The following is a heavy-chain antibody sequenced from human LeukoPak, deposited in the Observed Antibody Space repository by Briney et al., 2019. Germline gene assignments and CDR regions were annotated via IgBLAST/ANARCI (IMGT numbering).Heavy chain of an antibody. CDR3: VRHYASGQDY. CDR1: GYTLTSYW. D-gene: IGHD3-10*01. V-gene: IGHV5-10-1*01. Sequence: GESLKISCKASGYTLTSYWISWVRHTPGKGLEWMARIDPRDSFTRYGPSFQGHVTISSDKSINTACLHWSSLKASDTATYYCVRHYASGQDYWGQGTLVTVSS. CDR2: IDPRDSFT. J-gene: IGHJ4*02.